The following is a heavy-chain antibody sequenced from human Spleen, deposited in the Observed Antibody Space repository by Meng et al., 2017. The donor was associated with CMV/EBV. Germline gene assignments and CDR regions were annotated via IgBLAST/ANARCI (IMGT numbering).Heavy chain of an antibody. J-gene: IGHJ6*02. Sequence: GGSLRLSCAASGFTFSSYSMNWVRQAPGKGLEWVSSISSSSSYIYYADSVKGRFTISRDNAKNSLYLQMNSLRAEDTAVYYCAKDALGSSSGLSYYGMDVWGQGTTVTVSS. CDR2: ISSSSSYI. CDR1: GFTFSSYS. CDR3: AKDALGSSSGLSYYGMDV. V-gene: IGHV3-21*01. D-gene: IGHD6-6*01.